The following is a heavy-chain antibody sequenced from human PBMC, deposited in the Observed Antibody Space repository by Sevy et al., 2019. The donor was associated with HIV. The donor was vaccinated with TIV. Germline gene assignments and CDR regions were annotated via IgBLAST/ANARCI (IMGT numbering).Heavy chain of an antibody. Sequence: GGSLRLSCAASGFTFSSYAMHWVRQAPGKGLEWVAVISYDGSNKYYADSVKGRFTISRDNSKNTLYLQMNSLGAEDTAVYYCARDWAQYSSSALIDYWGQGTLVTVSS. CDR3: ARDWAQYSSSALIDY. V-gene: IGHV3-30*04. D-gene: IGHD6-6*01. J-gene: IGHJ4*02. CDR2: ISYDGSNK. CDR1: GFTFSSYA.